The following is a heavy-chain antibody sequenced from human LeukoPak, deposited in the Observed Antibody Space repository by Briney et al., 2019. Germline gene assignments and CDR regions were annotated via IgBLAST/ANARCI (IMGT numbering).Heavy chain of an antibody. CDR3: ARAVGASPYYCCYGVDV. CDR2: IYYSGST. J-gene: IGHJ6*02. Sequence: SETLSLTCTVSGGSISSGDYYWSRIPPPPGKGLEWLVYIYYSGSTYYNPSLKSRVTISVDTSKNQFSLNLSSVTAADTAVYYCARAVGASPYYCCYGVDVWGQGTTVTVSS. CDR1: GGSISSGDYY. V-gene: IGHV4-30-4*08. D-gene: IGHD1-26*01.